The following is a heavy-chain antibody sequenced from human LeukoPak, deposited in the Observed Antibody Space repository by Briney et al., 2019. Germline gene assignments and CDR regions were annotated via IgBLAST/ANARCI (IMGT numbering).Heavy chain of an antibody. CDR2: INPNSGGT. D-gene: IGHD3-10*01. CDR1: GYIFTGYY. V-gene: IGHV1-2*02. J-gene: IGHJ3*02. CDR3: ARSLTMVRGVIDAFDI. Sequence: ASVKVSCKASGYIFTGYYMHWVRQAPGQGLEWMGWINPNSGGTNYAQKLQGRVTMTTDTSTSTAYMELRSLRSDDTAVYYCARSLTMVRGVIDAFDIWGQGTMVTVSS.